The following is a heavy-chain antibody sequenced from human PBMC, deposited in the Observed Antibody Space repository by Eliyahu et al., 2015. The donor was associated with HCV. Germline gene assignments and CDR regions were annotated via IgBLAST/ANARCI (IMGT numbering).Heavy chain of an antibody. D-gene: IGHD3-22*01. CDR1: GGSFSGYY. CDR3: ARVSYYYDSSGYYSYYFDY. Sequence: QVQLQQWGAGLLKPSETLSLTCAVYGGSFSGYYWSWXRQPPGKGLEWIGEINHSGSTNYNPSLKSRVTISVDTSKNQFSLKLSSVTAADTAVYYCARVSYYYDSSGYYSYYFDYWGQGTLVTVSS. CDR2: INHSGST. V-gene: IGHV4-34*01. J-gene: IGHJ4*02.